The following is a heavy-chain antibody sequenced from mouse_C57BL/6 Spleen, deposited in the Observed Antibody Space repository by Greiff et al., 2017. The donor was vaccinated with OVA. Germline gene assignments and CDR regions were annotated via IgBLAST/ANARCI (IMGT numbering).Heavy chain of an antibody. CDR2: IWWDDDK. CDR1: GFSLSTFGMG. V-gene: IGHV8-8*01. J-gene: IGHJ4*01. CDR3: ARIAQRGYAMDY. Sequence: QVTLKESGPGILQPSQTLSLTCSFSGFSLSTFGMGVGWLRQPSGKGLEWLAHIWWDDDKYYNTALRSRLTISKDTSKNQVFLKSANVDNADTATYYCARIAQRGYAMDYWGQGTSVTVSS.